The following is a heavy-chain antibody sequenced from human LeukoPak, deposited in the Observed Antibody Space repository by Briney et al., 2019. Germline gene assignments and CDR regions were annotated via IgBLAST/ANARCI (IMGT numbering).Heavy chain of an antibody. CDR1: GFTFSSYS. V-gene: IGHV3-21*01. CDR3: ARDLGHNAFDI. CDR2: ISSSSSYI. Sequence: GGSLRFSCAASGFTFSSYSMNWVRQAPGKGLEWVSSISSSSSYIYYADSVKGRFTISRDNAKNSLYLQMNSLRAEDTAVYYCARDLGHNAFDIWGQGTMVTVSS. J-gene: IGHJ3*02.